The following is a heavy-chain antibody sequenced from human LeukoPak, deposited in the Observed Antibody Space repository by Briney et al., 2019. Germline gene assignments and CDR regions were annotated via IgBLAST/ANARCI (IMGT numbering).Heavy chain of an antibody. D-gene: IGHD6-13*01. CDR3: ARDKVQLATPDFYYSYYMDV. Sequence: PGGSLRLSCAASGFTFSDYYMNWIRQAPGKGLEWVSYVSRSGSTIYYADSVKGRFTISRDNAKNSLYLQMNSLRAEDTAVYYCARDKVQLATPDFYYSYYMDVWGKGTTVTVSS. J-gene: IGHJ6*03. CDR2: VSRSGSTI. CDR1: GFTFSDYY. V-gene: IGHV3-11*04.